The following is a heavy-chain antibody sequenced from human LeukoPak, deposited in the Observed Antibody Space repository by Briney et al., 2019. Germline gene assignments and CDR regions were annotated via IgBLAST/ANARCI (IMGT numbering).Heavy chain of an antibody. CDR3: ATSALATVTTL. D-gene: IGHD4-11*01. V-gene: IGHV3-7*01. CDR2: IKQDGSEK. J-gene: IGHJ4*02. CDR1: GFTSSSYW. Sequence: RGSLRLSCVASGFTSSSYWMSWVRQAPGKGLEWVANIKQDGSEKYYVDSVKGRFTISRDNAKNSLYLQMNSLRAEDTAVYYCATSALATVTTLWGQGTLVTVSS.